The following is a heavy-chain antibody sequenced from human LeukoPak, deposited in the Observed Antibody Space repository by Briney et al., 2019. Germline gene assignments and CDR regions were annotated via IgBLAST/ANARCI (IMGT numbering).Heavy chain of an antibody. CDR1: GGSINDFY. Sequence: PSETLSLTCTASGGSINDFYWSWIRQTPGRGLEWIGYIYHTGSTAYNPSLESRVTISGDASKRQFSLKPSSVTAADTAVYYCARGKNVFGFDPWGQGTLVTVSS. CDR2: IYHTGST. V-gene: IGHV4-59*01. CDR3: ARGKNVFGFDP. J-gene: IGHJ5*02. D-gene: IGHD3-16*01.